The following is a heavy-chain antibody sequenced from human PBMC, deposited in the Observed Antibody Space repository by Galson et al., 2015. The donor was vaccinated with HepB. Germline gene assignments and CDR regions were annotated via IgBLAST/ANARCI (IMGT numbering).Heavy chain of an antibody. V-gene: IGHV3-30*04. CDR3: ANPTWLNLWWPFDY. Sequence: LRLSCAASVFTFSAYAMHWVRQAPGKGLEWVAVISYDGRNKYYADSVKGRFTISRDNSKNTLYLQMDSLRAEDTAVYYCANPTWLNLWWPFDYWGLGTLVTVSS. CDR2: ISYDGRNK. CDR1: VFTFSAYA. D-gene: IGHD2-8*01. J-gene: IGHJ4*02.